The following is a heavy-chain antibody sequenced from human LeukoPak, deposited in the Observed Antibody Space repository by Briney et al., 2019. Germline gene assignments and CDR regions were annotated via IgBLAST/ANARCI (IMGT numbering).Heavy chain of an antibody. Sequence: GGSLRLSCAASGFTFSSYAMTWVRQAPGKGLEWVSAITESGGSTHYADSVKGRFTISRGNSKNTLYLQMNTLRAEDTAVYYCAKVRSDNSGWRFDFWGQGTLVTVSS. CDR2: ITESGGST. D-gene: IGHD6-19*01. CDR1: GFTFSSYA. J-gene: IGHJ4*02. CDR3: AKVRSDNSGWRFDF. V-gene: IGHV3-23*01.